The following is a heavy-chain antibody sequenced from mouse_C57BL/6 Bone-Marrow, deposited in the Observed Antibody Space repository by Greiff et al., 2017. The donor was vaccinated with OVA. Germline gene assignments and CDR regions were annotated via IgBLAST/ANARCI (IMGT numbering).Heavy chain of an antibody. D-gene: IGHD3-2*02. Sequence: VQLQQSGTVLARPGASVKMSCKTSGYTFTSYWMHWVKQRPGQGLEWIGAIYPGNSDTSYNQKFKGKAKLTAVTSASTAYMELSSLTNEDSAVYYCAIAAQDTEFDYWGQGTTLTVSS. CDR3: AIAAQDTEFDY. CDR1: GYTFTSYW. J-gene: IGHJ2*01. CDR2: IYPGNSDT. V-gene: IGHV1-5*01.